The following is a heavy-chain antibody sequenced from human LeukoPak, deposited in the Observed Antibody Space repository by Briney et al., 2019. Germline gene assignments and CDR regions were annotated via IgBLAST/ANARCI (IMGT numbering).Heavy chain of an antibody. CDR1: GFTFSTYA. J-gene: IGHJ5*02. Sequence: GRSLRLSCAASGFTFSTYAMHWVRQAPGKGLEWVAVISHDGSNKYYADSVKGRFTISRDNSKNTLYLQMNSLRAEDTAVYSCARDVIAAAGNWFDPWGQGTLVTVSS. V-gene: IGHV3-30-3*01. CDR2: ISHDGSNK. CDR3: ARDVIAAAGNWFDP. D-gene: IGHD6-13*01.